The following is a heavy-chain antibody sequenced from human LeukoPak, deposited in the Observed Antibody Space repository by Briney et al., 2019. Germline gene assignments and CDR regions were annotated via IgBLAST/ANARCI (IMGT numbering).Heavy chain of an antibody. D-gene: IGHD1-26*01. CDR1: GFIFDNYD. CDR3: ARAGSRSDDAFDI. Sequence: PGRSLRLSCAASGFIFDNYDMNWIRQVRGRGVAWVSGINRNGITTRYGDSVKGRFTTSRDSANNSLYLQMNSLRAEDTALYYCARAGSRSDDAFDIWGPGTMVTVSS. J-gene: IGHJ3*02. CDR2: INRNGITT. V-gene: IGHV3-20*04.